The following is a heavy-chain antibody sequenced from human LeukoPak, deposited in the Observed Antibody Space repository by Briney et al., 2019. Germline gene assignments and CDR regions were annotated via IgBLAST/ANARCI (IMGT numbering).Heavy chain of an antibody. Sequence: KTSETLSLTCTVSGGSISSYYWSWIRQPPGKGLEWIGYIYYSGSTNYNPSLKSRVTISVDTSKNQFSLKLSSVTAADTAVYYCARARGLSYFDYWGQGTLVTVSS. CDR3: ARARGLSYFDY. J-gene: IGHJ4*02. CDR2: IYYSGST. D-gene: IGHD3-16*02. V-gene: IGHV4-59*01. CDR1: GGSISSYY.